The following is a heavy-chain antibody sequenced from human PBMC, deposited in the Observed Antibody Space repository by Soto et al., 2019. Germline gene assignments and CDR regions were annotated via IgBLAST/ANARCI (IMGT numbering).Heavy chain of an antibody. J-gene: IGHJ4*02. D-gene: IGHD3-3*01. CDR2: IYWDDDK. CDR3: AHRVLRTVFGLVTTTAIYFDF. V-gene: IGHV2-5*02. CDR1: GFSLTTSGVG. Sequence: QITLNESGPTQVKPRQTLTLTCTFSGFSLTTSGVGVGCIRQSPGKAPERLALIYWDDDKRYSPSLKSRLTNTKETSKNQVVLTMADLDPADTATYYCAHRVLRTVFGLVTTTAIYFDFWGQGSPVAVSS.